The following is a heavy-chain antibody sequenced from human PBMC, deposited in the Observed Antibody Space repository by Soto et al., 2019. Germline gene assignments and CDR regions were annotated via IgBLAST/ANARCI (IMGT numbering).Heavy chain of an antibody. CDR1: GFTFSSYA. J-gene: IGHJ4*02. V-gene: IGHV3-23*01. D-gene: IGHD6-13*01. CDR3: AKDPTSIAAAGRYFDY. CDR2: ISGSGGST. Sequence: PGGSLRLSCAASGFTFSSYAMSWVRQAPGKGLEWVSAISGSGGSTYYADSVKGRFTISRDNSKNTLYLQMNSLRAEDTAVYYCAKDPTSIAAAGRYFDYWGQGTLVTVSS.